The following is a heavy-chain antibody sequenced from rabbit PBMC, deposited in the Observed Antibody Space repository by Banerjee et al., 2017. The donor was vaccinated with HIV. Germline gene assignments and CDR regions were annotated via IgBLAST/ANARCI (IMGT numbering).Heavy chain of an antibody. Sequence: LVEYGGDLVQPGASLTLTCTASGFDFSAYTFMCWVRQAPGKGLEWIACIDSGSRDFTYYASWARGRFTISKTSSTTVTLQMTSLTVADTATYFCAREGGIVVAGAFNLWGPGTLVTVS. V-gene: IGHV1S40*01. J-gene: IGHJ4*01. CDR2: IDSGSRDFT. D-gene: IGHD4-1*01. CDR1: GFDFSAYTF. CDR3: AREGGIVVAGAFNL.